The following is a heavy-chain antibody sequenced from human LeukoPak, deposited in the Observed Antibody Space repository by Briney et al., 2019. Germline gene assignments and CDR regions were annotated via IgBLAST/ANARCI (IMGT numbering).Heavy chain of an antibody. J-gene: IGHJ6*02. D-gene: IGHD2-2*01. CDR2: INHSGRT. V-gene: IGHV4-34*01. CDR1: GGSFSGYY. Sequence: SETLSLTCAVYGGSFSGYYWSWIRQPPGKGLEWLGQINHSGRTNYNPSIKSRVTISVDTSKNQFSLELISVPAADTAVYYCARVPPRRYCSSTSCYLHLVAYYYYGMDVWGQGTTVTVSS. CDR3: ARVPPRRYCSSTSCYLHLVAYYYYGMDV.